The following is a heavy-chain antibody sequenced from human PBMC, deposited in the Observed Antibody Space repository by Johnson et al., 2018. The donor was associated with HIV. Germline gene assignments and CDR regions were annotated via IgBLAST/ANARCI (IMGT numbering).Heavy chain of an antibody. V-gene: IGHV3-15*01. CDR2: IKSKTDGGTT. CDR3: NTHKEYQQFWGSSGWYESGAFDI. D-gene: IGHD6-19*01. Sequence: VQLVESGGGLVQPGGSLRLSCAASGFTFSNAWMSWVRQAPGKGLEWVGRIKSKTDGGTTDYAAPVKGRFTISRDDSKNTLYLQMNSLKTEDTAVYYCNTHKEYQQFWGSSGWYESGAFDIWGQGTMVTVSS. CDR1: GFTFSNAW. J-gene: IGHJ3*02.